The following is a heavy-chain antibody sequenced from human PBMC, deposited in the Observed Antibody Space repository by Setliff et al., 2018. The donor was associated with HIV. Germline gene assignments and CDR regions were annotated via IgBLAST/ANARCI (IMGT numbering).Heavy chain of an antibody. CDR2: IYPGDSDT. J-gene: IGHJ1*01. CDR3: ATTPVTMIVVVISKAEYFQH. Sequence: PGESLKISCQGSGYSFTSYWIGWVRQMPGKGLEWMGIIYPGDSDTRYSPSFQGQVTITADTSTDTAYMELSSLRSEDTAVYYCATTPVTMIVVVISKAEYFQHWGQGTLVTVSS. V-gene: IGHV5-51*01. D-gene: IGHD3-22*01. CDR1: GYSFTSYW.